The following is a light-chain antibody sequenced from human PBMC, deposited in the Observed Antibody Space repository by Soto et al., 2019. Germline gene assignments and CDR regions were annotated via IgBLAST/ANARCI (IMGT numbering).Light chain of an antibody. CDR1: SSDVGGYNY. CDR2: EVS. J-gene: IGLJ1*01. CDR3: SSFTSAYTFV. V-gene: IGLV2-14*01. Sequence: QSALTQPASVSGSPGQSIAISCTGTSSDVGGYNYVSWYQQHPGKAPKLLLSEVSNRPSGVSDRFSGPKSGNTASLTISGLQTQDEADYYCSSFTSAYTFVFGTGTKVTVL.